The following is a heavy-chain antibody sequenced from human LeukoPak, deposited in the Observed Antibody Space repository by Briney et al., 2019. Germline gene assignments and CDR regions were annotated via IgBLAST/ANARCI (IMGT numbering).Heavy chain of an antibody. CDR2: ISRGSSTT. D-gene: IGHD1-7*01. CDR3: ARVPNWNYGPDYYYYYMDV. Sequence: GGSLRLSCAASGFTFSSYSLNWVRQAPGKGLEWVSYISRGSSTTHHADSVKGRFTISRDNAKNLLYLEMNSLRAEDTAVYYCARVPNWNYGPDYYYYYMDVWGKGTTVTVSS. CDR1: GFTFSSYS. J-gene: IGHJ6*03. V-gene: IGHV3-48*01.